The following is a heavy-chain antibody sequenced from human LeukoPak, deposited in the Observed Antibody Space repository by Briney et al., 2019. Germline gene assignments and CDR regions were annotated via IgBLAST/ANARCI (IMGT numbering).Heavy chain of an antibody. CDR2: ISYDGSNK. D-gene: IGHD1-26*01. J-gene: IGHJ4*02. CDR3: AKDIVGAPSY. V-gene: IGHV3-30*18. CDR1: GFTFSSYG. Sequence: GGSLRLSCAASGFTFSSYGMHWVRQAPGKGLEWVAVISYDGSNKYYADSVKGRFTISRDNSKNTLYLQMNSLRAGDTAVYYCAKDIVGAPSYWGQGTLVTVSS.